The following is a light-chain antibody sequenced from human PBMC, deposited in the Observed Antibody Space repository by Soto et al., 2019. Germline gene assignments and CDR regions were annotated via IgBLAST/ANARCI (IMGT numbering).Light chain of an antibody. CDR3: QQSYSTTWT. CDR1: QFISTY. Sequence: DIQMTQSPSSLSASVGDTVTITCRPSQFISTYLNWYQQKPGKAPNLLIYTTSSLHSGVPSRFSGSGSGTDFTLTISSLQPEDFATYSCQQSYSTTWTFGQGTKVDIK. CDR2: TTS. V-gene: IGKV1-39*01. J-gene: IGKJ1*01.